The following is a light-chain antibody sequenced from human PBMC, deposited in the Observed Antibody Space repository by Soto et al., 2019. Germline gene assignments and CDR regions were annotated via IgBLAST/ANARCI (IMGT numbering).Light chain of an antibody. V-gene: IGLV2-14*01. CDR3: VSYTTSASYV. CDR2: DIN. CDR1: SGDVGNYIF. J-gene: IGLJ1*01. Sequence: QAVLTQPASLSVSPGQSITIACTGSSGDVGNYIFVSWYRQHPGKAPKLMIYDINNRPSGVSNRFSGSKSGNTASLTISGLQAEDEADYYCVSYTTSASYVFGTGTKVTVL.